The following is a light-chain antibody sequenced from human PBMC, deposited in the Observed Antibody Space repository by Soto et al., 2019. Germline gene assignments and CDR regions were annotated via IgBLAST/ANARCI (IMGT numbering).Light chain of an antibody. CDR1: QSVSSSN. Sequence: EIVLTQAPGTPSLSPGERATLSCRASQSVSSSNSAWYQQKPGQVPSLLIYGASSRATGIPATFSGSGSVTDFTLTITRLEPEDFAVYYCQQYGSSPLTFGGGTKVEIK. CDR3: QQYGSSPLT. V-gene: IGKV3-20*01. CDR2: GAS. J-gene: IGKJ4*01.